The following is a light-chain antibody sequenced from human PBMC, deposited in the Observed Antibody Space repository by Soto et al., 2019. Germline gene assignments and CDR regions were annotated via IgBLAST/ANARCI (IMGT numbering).Light chain of an antibody. V-gene: IGLV3-21*02. CDR1: SSNLGAGYD. Sequence: VLTQPPSVSGAPGQRVTISCTGNSSNLGAGYDVHWYQQKPGQAPVLVVYDDGDRTTGIPERFSGSKSGNTATLTTSRVEAGDEADYYCQVWDTTNPVIFGGGTKLTVL. J-gene: IGLJ2*01. CDR3: QVWDTTNPVI. CDR2: DDG.